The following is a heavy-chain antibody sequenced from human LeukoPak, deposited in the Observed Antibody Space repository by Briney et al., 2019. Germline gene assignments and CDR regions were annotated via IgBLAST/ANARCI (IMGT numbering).Heavy chain of an antibody. CDR3: ARDRHAIVGALGY. J-gene: IGHJ4*02. Sequence: PGGSLRLSCAASGFTFSRYWMHWVRQAPGKGLVWVSRINSDGTGTSYADSVKGRFTISRDNAKNTLYLQMNSLRAEDTAVYYCARDRHAIVGALGYWGQGTLVTVSS. CDR2: INSDGTGT. D-gene: IGHD1-26*01. V-gene: IGHV3-74*01. CDR1: GFTFSRYW.